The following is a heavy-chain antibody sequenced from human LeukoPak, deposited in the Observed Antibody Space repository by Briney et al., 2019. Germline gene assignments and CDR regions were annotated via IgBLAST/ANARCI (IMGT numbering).Heavy chain of an antibody. Sequence: HPGGSLRLSCAASGFTFSCYWMIGLRQAPGKGLEWVANIKYGGSEKYYADSVKGRFTISRDNAKISLYLQMNSLRAEDTAAYFCTRVQEDSYAFYVDYWGQGTLVTVSS. J-gene: IGHJ4*02. CDR1: GFTFSCYW. V-gene: IGHV3-7*04. CDR2: IKYGGSEK. D-gene: IGHD3-16*01. CDR3: TRVQEDSYAFYVDY.